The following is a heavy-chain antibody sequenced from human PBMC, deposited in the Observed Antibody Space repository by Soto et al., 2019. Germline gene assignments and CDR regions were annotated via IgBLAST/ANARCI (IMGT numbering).Heavy chain of an antibody. Sequence: QVQLQQWGAGLLKPSETLSLTCAVYGGSFSGCYWSWIRQPPGKGLEWIGEINPSGSTNYTPSLKSPVTVSRDTPNNQFSLKLTSVTAADTAAYYCAGGRDGGAANWGQGTLVTVSS. CDR3: AGGRDGGAAN. CDR1: GGSFSGCY. D-gene: IGHD4-17*01. J-gene: IGHJ4*02. V-gene: IGHV4-34*01. CDR2: INPSGST.